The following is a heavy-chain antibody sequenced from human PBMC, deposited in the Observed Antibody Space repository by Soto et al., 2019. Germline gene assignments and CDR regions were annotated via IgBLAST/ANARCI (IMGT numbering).Heavy chain of an antibody. D-gene: IGHD2-2*01. CDR2: ITSSGSTI. CDR1: GFAFSDHY. CDR3: ASGCSSYTCSGTYFYYGLDV. J-gene: IGHJ6*02. Sequence: PGGSLRLSCAASGFAFSDHYMSWIRQAPGKGLGWVSYITSSGSTIYYADSVRGRFTISRDNAKNSLSLQMNSLRAEDTAVYYCASGCSSYTCSGTYFYYGLDVWGQGTTVTVSS. V-gene: IGHV3-11*01.